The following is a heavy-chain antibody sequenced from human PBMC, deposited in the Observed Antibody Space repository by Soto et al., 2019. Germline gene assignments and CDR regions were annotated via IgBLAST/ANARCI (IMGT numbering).Heavy chain of an antibody. CDR2: ITGSDGST. J-gene: IGHJ4*02. CDR3: AKERGGSYSGY. V-gene: IGHV3-23*01. CDR1: GFTFSSYA. Sequence: EVQLLESGGGLVQPGGSLRLSCVASGFTFSSYAMSWVRQAPGKGLEWVSAITGSDGSTYYADSVKGRFTISRDNSKNTVYLQMNSLRAEDTALDYCAKERGGSYSGYWGQGTLVTVSS. D-gene: IGHD1-26*01.